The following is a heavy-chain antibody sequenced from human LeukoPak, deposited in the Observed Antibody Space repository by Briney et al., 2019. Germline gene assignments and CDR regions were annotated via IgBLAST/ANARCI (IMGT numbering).Heavy chain of an antibody. CDR1: GGTFSSYA. Sequence: SVKVSCKASGGTFSSYAISWVRQAPGQGLEWMGGIIPIFGTANYAQKFQGRVTITTDESTGTAYMELSSLRSEDTAVYYCARVHVVVPAAIDYYYMDVWGKGTTVTVSS. CDR3: ARVHVVVPAAIDYYYMDV. J-gene: IGHJ6*03. D-gene: IGHD2-2*01. CDR2: IIPIFGTA. V-gene: IGHV1-69*05.